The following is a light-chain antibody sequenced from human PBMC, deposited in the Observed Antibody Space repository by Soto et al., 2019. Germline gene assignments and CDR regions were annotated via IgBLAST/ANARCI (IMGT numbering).Light chain of an antibody. CDR1: SSDVGGYKY. J-gene: IGLJ1*01. Sequence: QSALTQPPSASGSPGQSVTISCTGTSSDVGGYKYVSWYQQHPGKAPKLMIYEVSNRPSGVPDRFSGSKSGNTASLTVSGLQAEDEADYYCSSYAGSNNDYVFGTGTKLTVL. CDR3: SSYAGSNNDYV. CDR2: EVS. V-gene: IGLV2-8*01.